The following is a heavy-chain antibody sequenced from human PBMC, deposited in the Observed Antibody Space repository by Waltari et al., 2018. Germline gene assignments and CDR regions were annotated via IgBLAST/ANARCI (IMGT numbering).Heavy chain of an antibody. CDR2: IYHSGST. V-gene: IGHV4-59*12. J-gene: IGHJ2*01. CDR3: ARVSYGDYHWYFDL. Sequence: QVQLQESGPGLVKPSETLSLTCTVSGGSISSYYWSWIRQPPGKGLEWIGEIYHSGSTNYNPSLKSRVTISVDKSKNQFSLKLSSVTAADTAVYYCARVSYGDYHWYFDLWGRGTLVTVSS. CDR1: GGSISSYY. D-gene: IGHD4-17*01.